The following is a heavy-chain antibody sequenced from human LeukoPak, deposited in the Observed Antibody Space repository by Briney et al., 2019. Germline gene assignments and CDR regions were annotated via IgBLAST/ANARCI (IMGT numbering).Heavy chain of an antibody. D-gene: IGHD3-22*01. V-gene: IGHV3-20*01. CDR2: INWSSTSI. CDR1: GFALDGHG. Sequence: GGSLRLSCAGSGFALDGHGMSWVRQAPGKGLQWVSGINWSSTSITYADSVKGRFTISRDNANNALYLQMNNLRAEDTAFYHCARHSGPGYYNYYMDVWGKRTTVTISS. CDR3: ARHSGPGYYNYYMDV. J-gene: IGHJ6*03.